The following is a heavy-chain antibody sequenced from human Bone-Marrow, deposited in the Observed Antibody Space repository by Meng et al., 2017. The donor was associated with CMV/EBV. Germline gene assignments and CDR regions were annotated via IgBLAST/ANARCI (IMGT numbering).Heavy chain of an antibody. CDR1: GGTFSSYA. CDR3: AIRPYFGVVTTDY. J-gene: IGHJ4*02. V-gene: IGHV1-69*10. Sequence: SVKVSCKASGGTFSSYAIGWVRQAPGQGLEWMGGIIPILGIANYAQKFQGRVTITADKSTSTAYMELSSLRSEDTAVYYCAIRPYFGVVTTDYWGQGTLVTVSS. D-gene: IGHD3-3*01. CDR2: IIPILGIA.